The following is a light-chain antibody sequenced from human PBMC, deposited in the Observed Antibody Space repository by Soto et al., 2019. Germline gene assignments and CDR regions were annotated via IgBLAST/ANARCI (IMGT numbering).Light chain of an antibody. Sequence: QSALTQPASVSGSPGQSITISCTGTSSDVGSYDLVSWYQQHPGKAPKLMIYEATKRPSGVSVRFSGSKSGNTPSLTISGLQAEDEADDYCCSYAGASTYVFGIGTKLTVL. CDR3: CSYAGASTYV. CDR2: EAT. V-gene: IGLV2-23*01. CDR1: SSDVGSYDL. J-gene: IGLJ1*01.